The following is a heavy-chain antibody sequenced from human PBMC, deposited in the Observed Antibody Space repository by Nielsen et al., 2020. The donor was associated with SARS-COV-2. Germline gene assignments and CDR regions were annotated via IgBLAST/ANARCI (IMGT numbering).Heavy chain of an antibody. J-gene: IGHJ3*02. V-gene: IGHV3-21*04. D-gene: IGHD4-11*01. CDR1: GFSFNTYS. CDR2: ISSSSLYI. Sequence: GESLKISCAASGFSFNTYSMNWVRQAPGKGLEWVSSISSSSLYIYYADSVKGRFTISRDNARNSLYLQMNSLTIEDTAVYYCARAVRQVGDAFDIWGQGTMVTVSS. CDR3: ARAVRQVGDAFDI.